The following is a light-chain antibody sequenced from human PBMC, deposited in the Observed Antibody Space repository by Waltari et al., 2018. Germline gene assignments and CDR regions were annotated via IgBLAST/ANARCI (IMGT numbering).Light chain of an antibody. CDR1: QGVDYF. CDR3: QQYNEWPRT. CDR2: GAS. J-gene: IGKJ1*01. Sequence: EVVLTQSPATLSVSPGERATLSCRASQGVDYFLAWYQQQDGQAPRLLVYGASTRATGIPTRFSGSGSGTEFTLSISSLQSEDFGIYYCQQYNEWPRTFGQGTRVEI. V-gene: IGKV3-15*01.